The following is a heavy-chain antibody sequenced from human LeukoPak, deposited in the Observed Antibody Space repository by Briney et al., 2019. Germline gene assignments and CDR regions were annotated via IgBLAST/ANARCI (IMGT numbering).Heavy chain of an antibody. V-gene: IGHV3-11*04. Sequence: PGGSLRLSFAASGYMFSDYYMAWIRQTPEKGLEWLSYISHSGSTIYYADSVKGRFTISRDNGKNSVYLQMNSLRAEDTALYYCATYGSGSGTFFDSWGQGTLVTVSS. CDR3: ATYGSGSGTFFDS. D-gene: IGHD3-10*01. J-gene: IGHJ4*01. CDR2: ISHSGSTI. CDR1: GYMFSDYY.